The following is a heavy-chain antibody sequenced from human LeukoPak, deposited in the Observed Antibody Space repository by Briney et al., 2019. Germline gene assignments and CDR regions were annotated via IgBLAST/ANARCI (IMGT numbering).Heavy chain of an antibody. V-gene: IGHV3-30*02. J-gene: IGHJ4*02. CDR3: AKGGSFSRLVKGCYFDY. D-gene: IGHD6-19*01. CDR2: IRYDGSNK. Sequence: GESLKISCAASGFTFSSYGMHWVRQAPGKGLEWVAFIRYDGSNKYYADSVKGRFTISRDNSKNTLYLQMNSLRAEDTAVYYCAKGGSFSRLVKGCYFDYWGQGTLVTVSS. CDR1: GFTFSSYG.